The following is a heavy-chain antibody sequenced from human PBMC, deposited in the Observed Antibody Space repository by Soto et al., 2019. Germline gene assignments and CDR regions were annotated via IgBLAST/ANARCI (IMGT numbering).Heavy chain of an antibody. J-gene: IGHJ4*02. CDR1: GYTFTSYY. CDR2: INPSGGST. CDR3: ARDLSDGHTDY. V-gene: IGHV1-46*01. Sequence: DSVKVSCKASGYTFTSYYMHWVRQAPGQGLEWMGIINPSGGSTSYAQKFQGRVTMTRDTSTSTVYMELSSLRSEDTAVYYCARDLSDGHTDYWGQGTLVTVSS.